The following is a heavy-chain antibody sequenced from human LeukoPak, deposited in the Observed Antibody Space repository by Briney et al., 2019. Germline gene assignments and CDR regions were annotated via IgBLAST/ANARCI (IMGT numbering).Heavy chain of an antibody. CDR1: GGSIISSSYY. D-gene: IGHD2-2*02. V-gene: IGHV4-39*01. CDR3: ARKSGYCSSTSCYTEWFDP. J-gene: IGHJ5*02. Sequence: SETLSLTCTVSGGSIISSSYYWGWIRQPPGKGLEWIGSIYYSGSTYYNPSLKSRVTISVDTSKNQFSLKLSSVTAADTAVYYCARKSGYCSSTSCYTEWFDPWGQGTLVTVSS. CDR2: IYYSGST.